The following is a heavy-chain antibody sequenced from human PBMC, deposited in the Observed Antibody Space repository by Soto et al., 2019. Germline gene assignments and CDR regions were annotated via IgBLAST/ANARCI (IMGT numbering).Heavy chain of an antibody. J-gene: IGHJ6*02. V-gene: IGHV3-23*01. CDR2: ISGSGGST. CDR3: ARARLGYSSSWPGYYYGMDV. Sequence: XGSLGLSCAASGFTVSSYSKNWVRQAPGKGLEWVSAISGSGGSTYYADSVKGRFTISRDNSKNTLYLQMNSLRAEDTAVYYCARARLGYSSSWPGYYYGMDVWGQGTTVTVSS. D-gene: IGHD6-13*01. CDR1: GFTVSSYS.